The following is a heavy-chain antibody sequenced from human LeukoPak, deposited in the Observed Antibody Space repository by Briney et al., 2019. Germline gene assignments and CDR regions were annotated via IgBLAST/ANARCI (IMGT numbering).Heavy chain of an antibody. V-gene: IGHV3-33*01. J-gene: IGHJ4*02. D-gene: IGHD3-22*01. CDR3: ARVLGSGYAGGY. Sequence: GGSLRLSCAASGFTFKSFGMHWVRQAPGKGLEWVAIIWYDGSNKYYADSVKGRFTISRDNSKNTLSLQMNSLRAEDTAVYYCARVLGSGYAGGYWGQGTLVTVSS. CDR1: GFTFKSFG. CDR2: IWYDGSNK.